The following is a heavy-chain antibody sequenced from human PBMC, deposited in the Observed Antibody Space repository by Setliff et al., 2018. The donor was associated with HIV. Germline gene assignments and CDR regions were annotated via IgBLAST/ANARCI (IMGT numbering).Heavy chain of an antibody. V-gene: IGHV3-74*01. CDR2: VSSDGSSK. Sequence: PGGSLRLSCAASGFTFDTYWMHWVRQAPGKGLVWVSRVSSDGSSKTYADSVKDRFTISRDNAKNTPYLQMNSLRAEDTGVYYCHSGYDTEEQSYFDYWGQGTLVTVSS. CDR1: GFTFDTYW. CDR3: HSGYDTEEQSYFDY. J-gene: IGHJ4*02. D-gene: IGHD5-12*01.